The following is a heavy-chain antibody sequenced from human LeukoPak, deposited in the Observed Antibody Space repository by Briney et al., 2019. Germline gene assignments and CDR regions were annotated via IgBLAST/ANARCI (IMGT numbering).Heavy chain of an antibody. V-gene: IGHV3-7*01. J-gene: IGHJ4*02. CDR1: GFIFSSNW. Sequence: GGSLRLSCVASGFIFSSNWMSWVRQAPGKGLEWVANIKQDGSEKYYVDSVKGRFTISRDNAKKSLYLQMNSLRAEDTAVYYCATVRYLEFWGQGILVTVSS. CDR3: ATVRYLEF. CDR2: IKQDGSEK. D-gene: IGHD3-3*01.